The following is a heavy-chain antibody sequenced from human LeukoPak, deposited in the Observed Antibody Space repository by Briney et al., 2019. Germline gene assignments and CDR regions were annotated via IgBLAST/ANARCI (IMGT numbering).Heavy chain of an antibody. V-gene: IGHV4-39*01. CDR1: GGSISSNSYY. CDR2: IYYSGST. J-gene: IGHJ6*02. CDR3: ARGHYYYYSMDV. Sequence: SETLSLTCTVSGGSISSNSYYWGWIRQPPGKGLEWIGTIYYSGSTYYNPSLKSRVTVSVDTSKNQFSLKLSSVTAADTAVYYCARGHYYYYSMDVWGQGTTVTVSS.